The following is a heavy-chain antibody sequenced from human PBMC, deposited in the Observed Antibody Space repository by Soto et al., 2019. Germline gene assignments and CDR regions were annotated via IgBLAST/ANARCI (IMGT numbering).Heavy chain of an antibody. V-gene: IGHV3-30*18. D-gene: IGHD2-21*02. Sequence: QVQLVESGGGVVQPGRSLRLSCAASGFTFSSYGMHWVRQAPGKGLEWVAVISYDGSNKYCADSVKGRFTISRDNSKNTLYLQMNSLTAEDTAVYYCSKAMVVVTAISGGGGFDKWGQGTLVTVSS. CDR1: GFTFSSYG. CDR3: SKAMVVVTAISGGGGFDK. J-gene: IGHJ3*02. CDR2: ISYDGSNK.